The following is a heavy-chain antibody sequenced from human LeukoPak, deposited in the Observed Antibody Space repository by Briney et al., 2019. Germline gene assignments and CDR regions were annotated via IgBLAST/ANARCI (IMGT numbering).Heavy chain of an antibody. CDR3: ATYYCDSSGSYYFDY. CDR2: ISGSGGST. CDR1: GFTFSSYA. D-gene: IGHD3-22*01. V-gene: IGHV3-23*01. J-gene: IGHJ4*02. Sequence: GGSLRLSCAASGFTFSSYAMSWVRQAPGKGLEWVSAISGSGGSTYYADSVKGRFTISRDNSKNTLYLQMNSLRAEDTAVYYCATYYCDSSGSYYFDYWGQGTLVTVSS.